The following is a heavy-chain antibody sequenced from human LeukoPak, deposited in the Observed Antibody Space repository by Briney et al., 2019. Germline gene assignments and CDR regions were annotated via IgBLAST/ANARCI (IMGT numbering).Heavy chain of an antibody. V-gene: IGHV3-30-3*01. CDR2: VSYDGSNK. CDR1: GFTFSSYA. J-gene: IGHJ6*02. Sequence: GGSLRLSCAASGFTFSSYAMHWVRQAPGKGLEWVAVVSYDGSNKYYADSVKGRFTISRDNSKNTLYLQMNSLRAEDTAVYYCARDRRYCSSTSCQYYYYYYGMDVWGQGTTVTVSS. D-gene: IGHD2-2*01. CDR3: ARDRRYCSSTSCQYYYYYYGMDV.